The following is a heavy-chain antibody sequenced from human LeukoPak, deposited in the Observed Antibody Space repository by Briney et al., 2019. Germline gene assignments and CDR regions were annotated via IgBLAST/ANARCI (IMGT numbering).Heavy chain of an antibody. CDR3: ARWLSCSGVRCYSPYYYYMDV. V-gene: IGHV3-21*04. Sequence: GGPLSLSRAGSGFSLSSYNMIWVREVPGKGLEWVSSISGRRSQILHADSVKGRFTISRDNAQNSLYLQLNSLRAEDTALYYCARWLSCSGVRCYSPYYYYMDVWGKGATVTVSS. J-gene: IGHJ6*03. CDR2: ISGRRSQI. CDR1: GFSLSSYN. D-gene: IGHD2-15*01.